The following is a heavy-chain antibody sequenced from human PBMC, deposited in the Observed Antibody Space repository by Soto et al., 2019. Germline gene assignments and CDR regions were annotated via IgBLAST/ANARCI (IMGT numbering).Heavy chain of an antibody. D-gene: IGHD3-10*01. CDR1: GFTFSSYA. CDR2: ISYDGSNK. V-gene: IGHV3-30-3*01. J-gene: IGHJ3*02. Sequence: GGSLRLYCAASGFTFSSYAMHWVRQAPGKGLEWVAVISYDGSNKYYADSVKGRFTISRDNSKNTLYLQMNSLRAEDTAVYYCARTPPTMVRGVSTFDDFDIWGQGTMVTVSS. CDR3: ARTPPTMVRGVSTFDDFDI.